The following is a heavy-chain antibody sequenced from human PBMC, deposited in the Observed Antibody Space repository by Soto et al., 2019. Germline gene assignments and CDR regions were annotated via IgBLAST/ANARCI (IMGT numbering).Heavy chain of an antibody. V-gene: IGHV4-30-2*01. CDR1: GGSISSGGYS. CDR2: IYHSGST. Sequence: SETLSLTCAVSGGSISSGGYSWSWIRQPPGKGLEWIGYIYHSGSTYYNPSLKSRVTISVDRSKNQFSLKLSSVTAADTAVYYCARGGFWSSSWFDSWGQGTLVTVSS. J-gene: IGHJ5*01. D-gene: IGHD3-3*01. CDR3: ARGGFWSSSWFDS.